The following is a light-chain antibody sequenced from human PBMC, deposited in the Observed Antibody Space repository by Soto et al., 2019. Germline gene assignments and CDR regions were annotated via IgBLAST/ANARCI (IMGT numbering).Light chain of an antibody. J-gene: IGKJ5*01. CDR2: LGS. CDR1: QSLLHSNGYNY. Sequence: DIVMTQSPLSLPVTPGEPASISCRSSQSLLHSNGYNYLDWYLQKPGQSPQLLIYLGSNRASGVPDRFSGRGSGTDFTLKISRLEAEDVGVYYCMQALQTPITFGQGTRLEIK. V-gene: IGKV2-28*01. CDR3: MQALQTPIT.